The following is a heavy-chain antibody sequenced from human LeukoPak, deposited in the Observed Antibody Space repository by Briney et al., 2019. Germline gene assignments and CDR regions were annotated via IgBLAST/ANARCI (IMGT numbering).Heavy chain of an antibody. CDR3: ARDRRHLRGYFDL. V-gene: IGHV3-11*01. CDR1: GFTPSDYY. Sequence: GGSLRLSCAASGFTPSDYYMTWIRQAPGKGLEWVSYISSSGSTIYYADSVKGRFTISRDNAKNSLYLQMNSLRAEDTAVYYCARDRRHLRGYFDLWGRGTLVTVSS. J-gene: IGHJ2*01. CDR2: ISSSGSTI.